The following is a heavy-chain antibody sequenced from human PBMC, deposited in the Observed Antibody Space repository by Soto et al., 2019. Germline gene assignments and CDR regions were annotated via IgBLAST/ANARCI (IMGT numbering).Heavy chain of an antibody. V-gene: IGHV1-69*08. D-gene: IGHD6-13*01. CDR1: GGTFSSYT. Sequence: QVQLVQSGAEVKKPGSSVKVSCKASGGTFSSYTISWVRQAPGQGLEWMGRIIPILGIANYAQKFQGRVTITADKSTSTAYMELSSVRSEDTAVYYCARDRIGYSSSWYIDYWGQGTLVTVSS. CDR2: IIPILGIA. CDR3: ARDRIGYSSSWYIDY. J-gene: IGHJ4*02.